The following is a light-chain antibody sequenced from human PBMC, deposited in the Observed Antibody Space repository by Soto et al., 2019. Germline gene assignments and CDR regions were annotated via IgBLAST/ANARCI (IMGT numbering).Light chain of an antibody. CDR2: AAS. V-gene: IGKV1-27*01. CDR1: RVISNY. Sequence: DIQMTQSPSSLSASVGDIVTVTCRASRVISNYLAWYQQKPGKVPKLLIYAASTLQSGVPSRFSGSGSGTDFTLTIRSLQSEAFAVYYCKQYNDWPPITFGQGTRLEI. CDR3: KQYNDWPPIT. J-gene: IGKJ5*01.